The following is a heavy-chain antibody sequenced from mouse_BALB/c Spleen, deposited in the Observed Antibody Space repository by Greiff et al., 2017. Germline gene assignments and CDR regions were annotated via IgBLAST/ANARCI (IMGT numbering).Heavy chain of an antibody. CDR2: IDPSDSYT. CDR1: GYTFTSYW. V-gene: IGHV1-69*02. CDR3: NYYGYYYAMDY. Sequence: QVQLQQPGAELVKPGASVKLSCKASGYTFTSYWMHWVKQRPGQGLEWIGEIDPSDSYTNYNQKFKGKATLTVDKSSSTAYMQLSSLTSEDTAVYYCNYYGYYYAMDYWGQGTSVTVSS. J-gene: IGHJ4*01. D-gene: IGHD1-2*01.